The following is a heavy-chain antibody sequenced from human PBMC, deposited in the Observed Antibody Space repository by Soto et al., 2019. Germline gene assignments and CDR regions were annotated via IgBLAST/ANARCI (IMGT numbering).Heavy chain of an antibody. D-gene: IGHD2-2*01. CDR2: IYHRGST. CDR3: ARSTSPYFFDD. J-gene: IGHJ4*02. CDR1: GGSISSGDYY. Sequence: SETLSLTCSVSGGSISSGDYYWSWIRQPPGKGPEWIGYIYHRGSTYYNSSLKSRLTISIDTSKNQFSLKLTSVTAADTAVYYCARSTSPYFFDDWGQGTLVTVSS. V-gene: IGHV4-30-4*01.